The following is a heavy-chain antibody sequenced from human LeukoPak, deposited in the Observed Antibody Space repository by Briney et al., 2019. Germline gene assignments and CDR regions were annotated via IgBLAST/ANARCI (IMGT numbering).Heavy chain of an antibody. V-gene: IGHV3-69-1*02. CDR2: IRSKTATT. D-gene: IGHD3-10*02. CDR1: GFIFSNYA. J-gene: IGHJ6*04. CDR3: AELGITMIGGV. Sequence: KPGGSLRLSCAASGFIFSNYAMIWVRQAPGKGLEWVSSIRSKTATTYYADSVKGRFTISRDNAKNSLYLQMNSLRAEDTAVYYCAELGITMIGGVWGKGTTVTISS.